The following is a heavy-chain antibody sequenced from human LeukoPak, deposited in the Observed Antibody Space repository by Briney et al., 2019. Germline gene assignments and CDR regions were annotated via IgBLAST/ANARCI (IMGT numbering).Heavy chain of an antibody. J-gene: IGHJ4*02. D-gene: IGHD3-10*01. CDR1: GGSISSSSYY. Sequence: PSETLSLTCTASGGSISSSSYYWGWIRQPPGKGLEWIGSIYYSGSTYYNPSLKSRVTISVDTSKNQFSLKLSSVTAADTAVYYCARHPSRYYYGSGSSLSPVDYWGQGTLVTVSS. CDR3: ARHPSRYYYGSGSSLSPVDY. CDR2: IYYSGST. V-gene: IGHV4-39*01.